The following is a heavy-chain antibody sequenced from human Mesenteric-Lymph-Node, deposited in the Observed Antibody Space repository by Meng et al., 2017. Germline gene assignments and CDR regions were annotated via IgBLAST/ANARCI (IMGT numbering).Heavy chain of an antibody. D-gene: IGHD6-13*01. CDR2: IWYDGSNK. V-gene: IGHV3-33*01. CDR3: ARGMGSSSWCFDY. Sequence: GESLKISCAASGFTFSSYGMHWVRQAPGKGLEWVAVIWYDGSNKYYADSVKGRFTISRDNSKNTLYLQMNSLRAEDTAVYYCARGMGSSSWCFDYWGQGTRVTVSS. J-gene: IGHJ4*02. CDR1: GFTFSSYG.